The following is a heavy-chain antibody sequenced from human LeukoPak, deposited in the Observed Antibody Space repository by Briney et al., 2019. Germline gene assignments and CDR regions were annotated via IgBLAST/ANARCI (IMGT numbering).Heavy chain of an antibody. CDR2: IYYSGST. J-gene: IGHJ3*02. V-gene: IGHV4-39*07. CDR3: AREATRTGTNAFDI. CDR1: GGSISSSSYY. D-gene: IGHD1-14*01. Sequence: SETLSLTCTVSGGSISSSSYYWGWIRQPPGKGLEWIGSIYYSGSTYYNPSLKSRVTISVDTSKNQFSLKLSSVTAADTAVYYCAREATRTGTNAFDIWGQGTMVTVSS.